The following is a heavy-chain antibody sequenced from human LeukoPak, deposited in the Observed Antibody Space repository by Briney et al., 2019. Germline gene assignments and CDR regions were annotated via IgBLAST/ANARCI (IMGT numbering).Heavy chain of an antibody. D-gene: IGHD1-1*01. Sequence: SETLSFTCTVSGGSITNSYWNWIRQSPVKGLEWIGYINYSGSTNYNPSLKSRVTISIDTSKNQFSLKLTSVTAADTAVYFCARDPLSTNDFDIWGQGTMVTVSS. CDR1: GGSITNSY. V-gene: IGHV4-59*01. CDR2: INYSGST. CDR3: ARDPLSTNDFDI. J-gene: IGHJ3*02.